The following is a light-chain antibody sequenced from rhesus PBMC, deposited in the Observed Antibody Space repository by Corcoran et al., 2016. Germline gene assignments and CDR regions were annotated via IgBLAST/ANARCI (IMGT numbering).Light chain of an antibody. CDR1: ESVGSY. V-gene: IGKV3-40*03. Sequence: EIVMTQSPATLSLSPGETATLSCRASESVGSYLAWYQQKPGQAPKPLVHSAYLRDTGSPDRFSGSGSRTEFTLTISSLEPEDVGVYHCQQYNDLLSFGQGTKVEIK. CDR3: QQYNDLLS. CDR2: SAY. J-gene: IGKJ2*01.